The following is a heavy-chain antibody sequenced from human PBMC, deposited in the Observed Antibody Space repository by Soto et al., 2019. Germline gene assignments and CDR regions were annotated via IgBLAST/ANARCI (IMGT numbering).Heavy chain of an antibody. J-gene: IGHJ4*02. V-gene: IGHV4-59*01. D-gene: IGHD6-19*01. CDR2: IYYSGST. Sequence: SETLSLTCTVSGGSIISYYWSWIRRPPGKGLEWIGNIYYSGSTNYNPSLKSRVTISIDTSKTHFSLKLNSVTAADTAVYYCAVSTGWSQYYFDVRGQGALVPVSS. CDR3: AVSTGWSQYYFDV. CDR1: GGSIISYY.